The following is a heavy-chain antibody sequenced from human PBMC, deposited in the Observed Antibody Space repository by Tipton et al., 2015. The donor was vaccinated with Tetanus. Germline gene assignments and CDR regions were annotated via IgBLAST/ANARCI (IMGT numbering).Heavy chain of an antibody. D-gene: IGHD1-7*01. J-gene: IGHJ4*02. CDR3: ARDFAGSNWNSGGGFDY. CDR2: INPNSGGT. Sequence: QVQLVQSGAEVKKPGASVKVSCKASGYTFTGYYMHWVRQAPGQGLEWMGWINPNSGGTNYAQKFQGWVTMTRDTSISTACMELSRLRSDDTAVYYCARDFAGSNWNSGGGFDYWGQGTLVTVSS. V-gene: IGHV1-2*04. CDR1: GYTFTGYY.